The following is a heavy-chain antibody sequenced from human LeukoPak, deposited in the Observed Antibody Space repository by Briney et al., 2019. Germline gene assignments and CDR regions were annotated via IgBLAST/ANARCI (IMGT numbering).Heavy chain of an antibody. CDR3: AKVVAATVEYYYYGMDV. CDR2: ISYDGSNK. D-gene: IGHD2-15*01. J-gene: IGHJ6*02. Sequence: GGSLRLSCAASGFTFSSYGMHWVRPAPGKGLEWVAVISYDGSNKHYADSVKGRFTISRDNSKNTLYLQMNSLRAEDTAVYYCAKVVAATVEYYYYGMDVWGQGTTVTVSS. V-gene: IGHV3-30*18. CDR1: GFTFSSYG.